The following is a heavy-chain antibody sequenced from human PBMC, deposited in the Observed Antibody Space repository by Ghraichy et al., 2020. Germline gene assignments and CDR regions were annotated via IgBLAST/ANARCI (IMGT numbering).Heavy chain of an antibody. D-gene: IGHD4-17*01. CDR1: GGSFSGYY. J-gene: IGHJ4*02. V-gene: IGHV4-34*01. CDR2: INHSGST. Sequence: SQTLSLTCAVYGGSFSGYYWSWIRQPPGKGLEWIGEINHSGSTNYNPSLKSRVTISVDTSKNQFSLKLSSVTAADTAVYYCARADGYGDLDYWGQGTLVTVSS. CDR3: ARADGYGDLDY.